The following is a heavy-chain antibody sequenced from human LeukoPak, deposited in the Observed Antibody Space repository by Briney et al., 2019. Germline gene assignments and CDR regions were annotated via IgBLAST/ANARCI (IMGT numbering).Heavy chain of an antibody. CDR1: GFTFSNYW. V-gene: IGHV3-74*01. CDR2: INSDGSST. Sequence: PGGSLRLSCAASGFTFSNYWMYWVRQAPGKGLVWVSRINSDGSSTSYADSVKGRFTISRDSAENTLFLQMNSLRAEDTAVYYCANSGYSLDKFDYWGQGTLVTVSS. J-gene: IGHJ4*02. CDR3: ANSGYSLDKFDY. D-gene: IGHD1-26*01.